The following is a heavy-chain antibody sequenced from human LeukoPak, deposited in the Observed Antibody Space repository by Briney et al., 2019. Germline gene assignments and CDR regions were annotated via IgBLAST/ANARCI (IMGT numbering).Heavy chain of an antibody. V-gene: IGHV4-39*01. CDR3: ARSPYYYDSSGSAFYLDY. CDR2: IYYSGST. CDR1: GGSISSSSYY. D-gene: IGHD3-22*01. Sequence: SETLSLTCTVSGGSISSSSYYWGWIRQPPGKGLEWIGSIYYSGSTYYNPSLKSRVTISVDTSKNQFSLKLSSVTAADTAVYCCARSPYYYDSSGSAFYLDYWGQGTLVTVSS. J-gene: IGHJ4*02.